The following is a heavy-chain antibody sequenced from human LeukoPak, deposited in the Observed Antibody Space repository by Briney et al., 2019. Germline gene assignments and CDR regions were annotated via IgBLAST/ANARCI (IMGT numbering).Heavy chain of an antibody. Sequence: PSETLSLTCTVSGGSISSSNYYWGWIRQPPGKGLEWIGSIYYSGNTYYNPSLKSRVTISVDTSKNQFSLRLSSVTAADTAVYYCARRARGTYLYYFDYWGQGTLVSDSS. J-gene: IGHJ4*02. CDR2: IYYSGNT. V-gene: IGHV4-39*01. CDR3: ARRARGTYLYYFDY. D-gene: IGHD1-26*01. CDR1: GGSISSSNYY.